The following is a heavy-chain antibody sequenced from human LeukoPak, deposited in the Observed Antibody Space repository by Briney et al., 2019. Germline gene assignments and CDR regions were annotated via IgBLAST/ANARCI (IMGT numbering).Heavy chain of an antibody. D-gene: IGHD4-17*01. CDR1: GFTFSSYE. V-gene: IGHV3-48*03. CDR2: ISSSGSTI. Sequence: GGSLRLFCAASGFTFSSYEMNWVRQAPGKGLEWVSYISSSGSTIYYADSVKGRFTISRDNAKNSLCLQMNSLRAEDTAVYYCARADGAIDYWGQGTLVTVSS. CDR3: ARADGAIDY. J-gene: IGHJ4*02.